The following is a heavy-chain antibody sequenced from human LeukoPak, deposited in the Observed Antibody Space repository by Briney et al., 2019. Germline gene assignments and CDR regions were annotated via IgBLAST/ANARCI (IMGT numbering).Heavy chain of an antibody. CDR1: GYNFTDYY. CDR3: ATGLVGTRPWDS. J-gene: IGHJ4*02. D-gene: IGHD1-26*01. Sequence: ASVKISCXVSGYNFTDYYIHWIQQAHGKGLEWMGLIDPERGETIDAAKFQGRVTMTADTSTDTSFMELSSLRSEDTALYYCATGLVGTRPWDSWGQGTLVTVSS. V-gene: IGHV1-69-2*01. CDR2: IDPERGET.